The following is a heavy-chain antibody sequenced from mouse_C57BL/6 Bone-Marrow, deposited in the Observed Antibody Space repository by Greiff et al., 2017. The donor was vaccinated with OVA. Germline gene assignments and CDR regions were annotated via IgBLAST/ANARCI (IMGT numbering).Heavy chain of an antibody. CDR1: GYTFTDYE. CDR2: IDPETGGT. V-gene: IGHV1-15*01. J-gene: IGHJ3*01. Sequence: QVHVKQSGAELVRPGASVTLSCKASGYTFTDYEMHWVKQTPVHGLEWIGAIDPETGGTAYNQKFKGKAILTADKSSSTAYMELRSLTSEDSAVYYAGPFAYWGQGTLVTVSA. CDR3: GPFAY.